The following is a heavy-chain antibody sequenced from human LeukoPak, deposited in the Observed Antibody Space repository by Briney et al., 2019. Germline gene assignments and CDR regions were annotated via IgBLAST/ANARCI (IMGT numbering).Heavy chain of an antibody. V-gene: IGHV1-8*01. CDR3: ARGPKYSSSYQFDY. D-gene: IGHD6-13*01. CDR2: MNPISGNT. CDR1: GYTFTSYD. Sequence: ASVKVSCKASGYTFTSYDINWVRQATGQGLEWMGWMNPISGNTGYAQKFQGRVTMTRNTSISTAYMELSSLRPEDTAVYYCARGPKYSSSYQFDYWGQGTLVTVSS. J-gene: IGHJ4*02.